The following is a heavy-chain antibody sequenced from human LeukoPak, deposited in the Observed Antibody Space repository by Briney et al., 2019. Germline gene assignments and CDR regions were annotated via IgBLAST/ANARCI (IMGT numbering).Heavy chain of an antibody. J-gene: IGHJ4*02. Sequence: ASVKVSCKVSGYTLTELSMHWVRQAPGKGLEWMGGFDPEDGETIYAQKFQGRVTMTEDTSTDTAYMELKSLKSEDTAVYYCVTRGGDFWSGFENWGQGTLVTVSS. D-gene: IGHD3-3*01. V-gene: IGHV1-24*01. CDR3: VTRGGDFWSGFEN. CDR1: GYTLTELS. CDR2: FDPEDGET.